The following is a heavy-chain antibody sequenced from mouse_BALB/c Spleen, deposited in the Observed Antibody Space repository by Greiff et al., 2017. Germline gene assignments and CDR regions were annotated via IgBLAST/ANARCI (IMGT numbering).Heavy chain of an antibody. J-gene: IGHJ3*01. V-gene: IGHV14-3*02. CDR2: IDPANGNT. CDR3: ARLGTATSWFAY. D-gene: IGHD1-2*01. CDR1: GFNIKDTY. Sequence: VQLQQSGAELVKPGASVKLSCTASGFNIKDTYMHWVKQRPEQGLEWIGRIDPANGNTKYDPKFQGKATITADTSSNTAYLQLSSLTSEDTAVYYCARLGTATSWFAYWGQGTLVTVSA.